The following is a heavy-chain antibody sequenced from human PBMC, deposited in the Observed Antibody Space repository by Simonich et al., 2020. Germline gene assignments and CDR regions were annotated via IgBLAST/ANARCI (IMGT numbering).Heavy chain of an antibody. J-gene: IGHJ1*01. D-gene: IGHD6-13*01. CDR3: ARGLRVAAAGTAFQH. CDR1: GGSFSGYY. V-gene: IGHV4-34*01. CDR2: INHSGST. Sequence: QVQLQQWGAGLLKPSETLYLTCAVYGGSFSGYYWSWIRQPPGKGLEWIGEINHSGSTNYNPSLKRRGTISVDTSKNQFSLKLSSVTAADTAVYYCARGLRVAAAGTAFQHWGQGTLVTVSS.